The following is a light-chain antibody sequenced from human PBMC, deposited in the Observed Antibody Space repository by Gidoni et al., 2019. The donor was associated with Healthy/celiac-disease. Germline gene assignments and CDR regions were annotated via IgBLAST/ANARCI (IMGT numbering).Light chain of an antibody. CDR2: DAS. V-gene: IGKV1-33*01. Sequence: DIQMTQSPSSLSASVGDRVTITCQESQDISNYLNWYQQKPGKAPKLLIYDASNLETGVPSRFSGSGSGTDFTVTISRLQPEDIATYYCQQYDNLLTFGGGTKVEIK. CDR1: QDISNY. J-gene: IGKJ4*01. CDR3: QQYDNLLT.